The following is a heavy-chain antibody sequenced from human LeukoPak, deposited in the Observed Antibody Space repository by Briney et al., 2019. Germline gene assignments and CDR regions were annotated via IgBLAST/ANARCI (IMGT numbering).Heavy chain of an antibody. J-gene: IGHJ6*02. CDR3: ARDGHGDGFLTGYSYFGMDV. V-gene: IGHV3-21*01. Sequence: GGSLRLSCAASGFSLSSYSMNWVRQAPGKGLEWVSSITISSNFIYYADSVKGRFTISRDNAKSSLFLQLNSLRAEDTAVYFCARDGHGDGFLTGYSYFGMDVWGQGTTVTVSS. D-gene: IGHD3-9*01. CDR2: ITISSNFI. CDR1: GFSLSSYS.